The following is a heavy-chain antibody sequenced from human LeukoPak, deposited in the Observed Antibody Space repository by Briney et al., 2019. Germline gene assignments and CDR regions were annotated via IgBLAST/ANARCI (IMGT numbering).Heavy chain of an antibody. CDR3: ARDLGPSYGSGSRDGSNWFDP. J-gene: IGHJ5*02. D-gene: IGHD3-10*01. V-gene: IGHV1-69*13. CDR2: IIPIFGTA. Sequence: SVKVSCKASGGTFSSYAISWVRQAPGQGLEWMGGIIPIFGTANYAQKFQGRVTITADESTSTAYMELSSLRSGDTAVYYCARDLGPSYGSGSRDGSNWFDPWGQGTLVTVSS. CDR1: GGTFSSYA.